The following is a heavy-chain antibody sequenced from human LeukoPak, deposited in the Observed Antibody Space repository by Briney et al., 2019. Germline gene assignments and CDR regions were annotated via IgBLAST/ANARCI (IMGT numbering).Heavy chain of an antibody. CDR1: GFTFRGYW. CDR2: IKPDGSDQ. Sequence: GGSLRLSCAASGFTFRGYWMTWVRQAPGKGLEWVATIKPDGSDQYYVDSLRGRITISRDNTKNSLYLQMNSLRAEDTAVYFCARGHLEWLPTAAFDVWGQGTMVTVSS. CDR3: ARGHLEWLPTAAFDV. D-gene: IGHD3-3*01. J-gene: IGHJ3*01. V-gene: IGHV3-7*04.